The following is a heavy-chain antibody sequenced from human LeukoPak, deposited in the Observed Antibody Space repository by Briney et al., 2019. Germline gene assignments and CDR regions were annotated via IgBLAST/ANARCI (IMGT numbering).Heavy chain of an antibody. J-gene: IGHJ4*02. Sequence: SQTLSLTCAISGDSVSRNNVAWNWIRQSPSRGLEWLGRTYYSSQWYNDYAVSVRSRITINPDTSTNQFSLQLNSVTPEDTAVYYCARGRDVVVVPAADFDYWGQGILVTVSS. D-gene: IGHD2-2*01. CDR3: ARGRDVVVVPAADFDY. CDR1: GDSVSRNNVA. V-gene: IGHV6-1*01. CDR2: TYYSSQWYN.